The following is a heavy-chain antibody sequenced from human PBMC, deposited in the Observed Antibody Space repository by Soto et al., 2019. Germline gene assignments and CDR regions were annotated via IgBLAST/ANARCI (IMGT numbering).Heavy chain of an antibody. CDR3: ARAQYYDFWSGYVY. V-gene: IGHV1-18*01. J-gene: IGHJ4*02. CDR1: GYTFTSYG. D-gene: IGHD3-3*01. CDR2: ISAYNGNT. Sequence: ASVKVSCKASGYTFTSYGISWVRQAPGQGLEWMGWISAYNGNTNYAQKLQGRVTMTTDTSTSTAYMELRSLRSDDTAVYYCARAQYYDFWSGYVYWGQGTLVTVSS.